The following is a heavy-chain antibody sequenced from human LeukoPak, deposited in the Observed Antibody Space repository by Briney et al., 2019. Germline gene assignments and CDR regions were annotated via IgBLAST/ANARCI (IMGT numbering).Heavy chain of an antibody. V-gene: IGHV4-34*01. CDR2: INHSGST. Sequence: SETLSLTCTVSGGSISNYFWSWIRQPAGKGLEWIGEINHSGSTSYNPSLKSRVTISVDTSKSQFSLKLSSVTAADTAVYYCARRLDLWGRGTLVTVSS. CDR1: GGSISNYF. CDR3: ARRLDL. J-gene: IGHJ2*01.